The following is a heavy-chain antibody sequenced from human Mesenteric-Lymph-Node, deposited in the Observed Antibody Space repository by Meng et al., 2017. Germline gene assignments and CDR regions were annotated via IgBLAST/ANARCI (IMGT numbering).Heavy chain of an antibody. V-gene: IGHV1-69*02. CDR3: ARVSPYYGMDV. CDR1: GGTFSSYT. J-gene: IGHJ6*02. CDR2: IIPILGIA. Sequence: SVKVSCKASGGTFSSYTISWVRQAPGQGLEWMGRIIPILGIANYAQKFQGRVTITADKSTSTAYMELSSLRAEDTAVYYCARVSPYYGMDVWGQGTTVTVSS.